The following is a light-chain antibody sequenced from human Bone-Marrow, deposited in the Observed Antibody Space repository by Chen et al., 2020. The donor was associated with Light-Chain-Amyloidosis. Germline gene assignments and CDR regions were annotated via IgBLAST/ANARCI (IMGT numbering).Light chain of an antibody. Sequence: SYELTHPPSVSVSPGQTARITCSGDDLPTKYAYWYQQKPGQAPVLVIHRDTERPSGISERFSGSSSGTTATLTISGVQVEDEADYHCQSADSSGTYEVIFGGGTKLTVL. CDR1: DLPTKY. CDR3: QSADSSGTYEVI. CDR2: RDT. J-gene: IGLJ2*01. V-gene: IGLV3-25*03.